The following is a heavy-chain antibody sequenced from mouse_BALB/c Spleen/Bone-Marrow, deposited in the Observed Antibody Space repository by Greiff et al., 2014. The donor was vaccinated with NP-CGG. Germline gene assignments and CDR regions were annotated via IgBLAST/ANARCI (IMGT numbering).Heavy chain of an antibody. Sequence: QVQLQQPGAGLVKPGASVKLSCKASGYTFTEYIIRWVKQRSGQGLEWIGWFYPGSGSIKYNEKFKDKATLTADKSSSTVYMELSRLTSEDSAVYFCARHESYGNYLYFDVWGAGTTVTVSS. V-gene: IGHV1-62-2*01. J-gene: IGHJ1*01. CDR2: FYPGSGSI. CDR1: GYTFTEYI. D-gene: IGHD2-10*02. CDR3: ARHESYGNYLYFDV.